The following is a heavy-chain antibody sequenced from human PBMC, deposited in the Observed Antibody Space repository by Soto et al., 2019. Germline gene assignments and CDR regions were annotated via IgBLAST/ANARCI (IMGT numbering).Heavy chain of an antibody. CDR1: GFSLSTSGVG. V-gene: IGHV2-5*02. Sequence: QITLKESGPTLVKPTQTLTLTCTFSGFSLSTSGVGVGWIRQPPGKALEWLAVIYWDDYKHYSPSLKSRLTXXKXPSKNQVVLTMTNMDPVDTATYYCAHKGYGDYPLDYWGQGTLLTVSS. CDR3: AHKGYGDYPLDY. D-gene: IGHD4-17*01. J-gene: IGHJ4*02. CDR2: IYWDDYK.